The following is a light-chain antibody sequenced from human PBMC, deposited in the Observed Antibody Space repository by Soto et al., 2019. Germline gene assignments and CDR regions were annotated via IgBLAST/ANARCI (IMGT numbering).Light chain of an antibody. Sequence: DIQMTQSPSAISASVGERXTITCRASQGIDNYLAWFQQKPGKVPQGLXYAASTLQSGVPSRLSGSGSGKEFTLKISSLQPEDFAVYYCKQRSSWPRITFGQGTRLEIK. CDR3: KQRSSWPRIT. CDR2: AAS. V-gene: IGKV1-17*03. CDR1: QGIDNY. J-gene: IGKJ5*01.